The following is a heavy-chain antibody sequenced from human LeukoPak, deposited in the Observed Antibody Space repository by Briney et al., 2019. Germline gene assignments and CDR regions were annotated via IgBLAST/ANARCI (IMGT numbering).Heavy chain of an antibody. V-gene: IGHV4-34*01. CDR2: INHSGST. D-gene: IGHD6-13*01. J-gene: IGHJ4*02. Sequence: SETLSLTCAVYGGSFSGYYWSWIRQPPGKGLEWIGEINHSGSTNYNPSLKSRVTISVDTSKNQFSLKLGSVTAADTAVYYCARGYSSSWYGRVRGYFDYWGQGTLVTVSS. CDR3: ARGYSSSWYGRVRGYFDY. CDR1: GGSFSGYY.